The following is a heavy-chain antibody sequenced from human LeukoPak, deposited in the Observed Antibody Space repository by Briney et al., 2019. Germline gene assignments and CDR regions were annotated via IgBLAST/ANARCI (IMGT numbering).Heavy chain of an antibody. CDR2: IYSSGST. J-gene: IGHJ4*02. CDR1: GVSISSSNYY. CDR3: ARTVGVLDVDY. D-gene: IGHD2-8*02. V-gene: IGHV4-39*01. Sequence: SETLSLTCIGSGVSISSSNYYWGWIRQPPGRGLEWIASIYSSGSTYYNPSLKNRVTISVDTSKNQFSLKLSSVTAADTAVYYCARTVGVLDVDYWGQGTLVTVSS.